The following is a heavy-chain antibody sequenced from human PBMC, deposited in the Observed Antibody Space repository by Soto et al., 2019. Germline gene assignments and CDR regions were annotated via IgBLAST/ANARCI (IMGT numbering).Heavy chain of an antibody. Sequence: EVQLLESGGGLVQPGGSLRLSCAASGFTFSSYAMSWVRQAPGKGLEWVSAISGSGSSTYYADSVKGRFTISRDNSKNTLYLQMNSLRAEDTAVYYCAKVGSGSYNYYYGMDVWGQGTTVTVSS. CDR3: AKVGSGSYNYYYGMDV. CDR1: GFTFSSYA. V-gene: IGHV3-23*01. CDR2: ISGSGSST. D-gene: IGHD1-26*01. J-gene: IGHJ6*02.